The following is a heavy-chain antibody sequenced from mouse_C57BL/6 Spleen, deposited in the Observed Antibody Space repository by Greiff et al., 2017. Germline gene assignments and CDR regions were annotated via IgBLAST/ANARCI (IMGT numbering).Heavy chain of an antibody. CDR1: GYTFTSYW. V-gene: IGHV1-53*01. D-gene: IGHD2-1*01. Sequence: QVQLQQPGTELVKPAASVKLSCKASGYTFTSYWMHWVKQRPGQGLEWIGKINPSNGGTNYNEKFKSKATLTVDKSSSTAYMQLSSLTSEDSAVYYCAREGNDWYFDVWGTGTTVTVSS. CDR2: INPSNGGT. CDR3: AREGNDWYFDV. J-gene: IGHJ1*03.